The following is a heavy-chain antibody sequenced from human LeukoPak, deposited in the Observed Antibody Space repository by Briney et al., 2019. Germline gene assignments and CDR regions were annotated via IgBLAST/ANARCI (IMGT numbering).Heavy chain of an antibody. CDR2: IYSSGGT. CDR3: ARSYCTAGSCYSKIFDS. Sequence: SETLSLTCSVSGGSSSSYYWSWIRQPPGKALEWIGYIYSSGGTSYNPSLKSRVTISIDTSKSQFSLKLSSVTAADTAVYYCARSYCTAGSCYSKIFDSWGQGTLVAVSS. J-gene: IGHJ4*02. D-gene: IGHD2-15*01. V-gene: IGHV4-59*08. CDR1: GGSSSSYY.